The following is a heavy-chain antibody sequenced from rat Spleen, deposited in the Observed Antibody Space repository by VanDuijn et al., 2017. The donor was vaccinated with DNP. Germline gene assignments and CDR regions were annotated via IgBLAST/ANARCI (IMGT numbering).Heavy chain of an antibody. CDR1: GFSLTSYN. V-gene: IGHV2-41*01. CDR2: IWNTGGT. D-gene: IGHD1-2*01. Sequence: QVQLKESGPGLVQPSRTLSLTCTVSGFSLTSYNVHWVRQPPGKGLEWMGVIWNTGGTRYNSALRSRLTITKDTSKSQVFLKMHSLQIEDTATYYCAGSPESSYIYLPWAYWGQGTLVTVSS. J-gene: IGHJ3*01. CDR3: AGSPESSYIYLPWAY.